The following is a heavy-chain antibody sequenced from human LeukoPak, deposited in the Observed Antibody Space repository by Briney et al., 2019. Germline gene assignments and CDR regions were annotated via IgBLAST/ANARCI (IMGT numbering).Heavy chain of an antibody. CDR1: GGSISSGSYY. J-gene: IGHJ6*03. CDR3: ARSPDLVVSYYYYYMDV. D-gene: IGHD2-21*01. CDR2: IYYSGST. Sequence: SETLSLTCTVSGGSISSGSYYWCWIRHPPEKGLEWIGYIYYSGSTNYNPSLKSRVTISLDTSKNQFSLKLSSLTAADTAVYYCARSPDLVVSYYYYYMDVCGKGNTVTVSS. V-gene: IGHV4-61*01.